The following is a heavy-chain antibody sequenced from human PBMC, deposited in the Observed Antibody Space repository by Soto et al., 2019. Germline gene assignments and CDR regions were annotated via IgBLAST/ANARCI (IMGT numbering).Heavy chain of an antibody. CDR2: IKDDGSER. CDR3: ARSFYYDSSGYYNRHYFDY. Sequence: GGSLRLSCVASGFKFNNYWMSWVRQAPGKGLEWVANIKDDGSERYYVDSVKGRLTISRDNTKNSVFLQLNSLRAEDTAVYYRARSFYYDSSGYYNRHYFDYWGQGTLVTVSS. D-gene: IGHD3-22*01. CDR1: GFKFNNYW. V-gene: IGHV3-7*03. J-gene: IGHJ4*02.